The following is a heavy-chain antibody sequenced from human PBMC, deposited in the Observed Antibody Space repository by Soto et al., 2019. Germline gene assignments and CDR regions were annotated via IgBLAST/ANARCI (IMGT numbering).Heavy chain of an antibody. D-gene: IGHD6-13*01. J-gene: IGHJ3*02. Sequence: LRLSCAASGFTLSDYYMSWIRQAPGKGLEWVSYISSSGSTIYYADSVKGRFTISRDNAKNSLYLQMNSLRAEDTAVYYCASKQPVLGDGFDIWGQGTMVTVSS. CDR3: ASKQPVLGDGFDI. CDR2: ISSSGSTI. CDR1: GFTLSDYY. V-gene: IGHV3-11*01.